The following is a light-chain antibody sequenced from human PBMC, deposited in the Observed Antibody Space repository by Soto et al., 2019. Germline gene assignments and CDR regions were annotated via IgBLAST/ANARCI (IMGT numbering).Light chain of an antibody. Sequence: QSVLTQPPSVSGAPGQRVTISCTGSNSNIGAGYDVHWYQQFPGTAPKLLIYGNINRPSGVPDRFSGSKSGPSASLAITGLQAEYEADYYCQSYDSRLSNYVFGGGTKLTVL. V-gene: IGLV1-40*01. J-gene: IGLJ1*01. CDR2: GNI. CDR3: QSYDSRLSNYV. CDR1: NSNIGAGYD.